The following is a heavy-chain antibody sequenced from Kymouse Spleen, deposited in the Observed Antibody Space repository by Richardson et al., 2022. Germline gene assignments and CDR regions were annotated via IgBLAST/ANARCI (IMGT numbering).Heavy chain of an antibody. V-gene: IGHV3-30*18. J-gene: IGHJ4*02. CDR2: ISYDGSNK. D-gene: IGHD6-13*01,IGHD6-25*01,IGHD6-6*01. Sequence: QVQLVESGGGVVQPGRSLRLSCAASGFTFSSYGMHWVRQAPGKGLEWVAVISYDGSNKYYADSVKGRFTISRDNSKNTLYLQMNSLRAEDTAVYYCAKDEAAPLDYWGQGTLVTVSS. CDR3: AKDEAAPLDY. CDR1: GFTFSSYG.